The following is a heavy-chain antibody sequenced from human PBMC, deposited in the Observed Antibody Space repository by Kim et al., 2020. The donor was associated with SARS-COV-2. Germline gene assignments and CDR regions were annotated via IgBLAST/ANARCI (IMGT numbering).Heavy chain of an antibody. D-gene: IGHD6-19*01. CDR3: ARDFVAGTALYGMDV. CDR2: IKKDGNEK. CDR1: GFTFSSYW. V-gene: IGHV3-7*03. J-gene: IGHJ6*02. Sequence: GGSLRLSCAASGFTFSSYWMSWVRQAPGKGLEWVANIKKDGNEKNYVDSVKGRFTISRDNAKNSLYLQMNSLRDEDTAMYYCARDFVAGTALYGMDVWGQGTTVTVSS.